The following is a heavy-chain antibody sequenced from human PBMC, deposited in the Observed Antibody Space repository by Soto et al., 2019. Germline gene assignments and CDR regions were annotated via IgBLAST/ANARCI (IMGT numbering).Heavy chain of an antibody. Sequence: QVQLVESGGGVVQPGRSLRLSCAASGFTFSSYAMHWVRQAPGKGLEWVAVISYDGSNKYYADSVKGRFTISRDNSKNTLYLQMNSLRAEDTAVYYCARVRRYYYDSSGYAFGSYGMDVRGQGTTVTVSS. D-gene: IGHD3-22*01. CDR3: ARVRRYYYDSSGYAFGSYGMDV. V-gene: IGHV3-30-3*01. CDR1: GFTFSSYA. CDR2: ISYDGSNK. J-gene: IGHJ6*02.